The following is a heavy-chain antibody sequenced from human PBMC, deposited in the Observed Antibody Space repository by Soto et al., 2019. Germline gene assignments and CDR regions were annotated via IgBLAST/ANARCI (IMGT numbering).Heavy chain of an antibody. D-gene: IGHD3-16*01. J-gene: IGHJ6*02. Sequence: QVQLQESGPGLVKPSETLSLTCTVSGGPISNYYWRWIRQPAGKGLEWMGSINTSGSTNYNPSLDRRSTTSVDTPKTLFSLRLSSVTVADKDGDYWARGVVKGILGSYGMEVWGQGTTVTVSS. V-gene: IGHV4-4*07. CDR2: INTSGST. CDR1: GGPISNYY. CDR3: ARGVVKGILGSYGMEV.